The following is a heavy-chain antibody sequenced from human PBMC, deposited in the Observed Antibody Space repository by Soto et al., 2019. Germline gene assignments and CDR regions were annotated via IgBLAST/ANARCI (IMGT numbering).Heavy chain of an antibody. CDR3: ARAPIVGATYFQH. V-gene: IGHV4-59*01. CDR2: IYYSGST. J-gene: IGHJ1*01. Sequence: QVQLQESGPGLVKPSETLSLTCTVSGGSISSYYWSWIRQPPGKGLEWIGYIYYSGSTNYNPSLKIRVTISVDTSKNQFSLKLSSVTAADTAVYYCARAPIVGATYFQHWGQGTLVTVSS. CDR1: GGSISSYY. D-gene: IGHD1-26*01.